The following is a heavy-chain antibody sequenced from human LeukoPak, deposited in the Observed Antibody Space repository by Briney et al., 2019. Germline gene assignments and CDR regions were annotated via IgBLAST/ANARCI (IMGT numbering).Heavy chain of an antibody. Sequence: PGGSLRLSCAASGFTFSSYAMSWVRQAPGKGLEWVSAISGSGGSTYYADSVKGRFTISRDNSKNTLYLQMNSLRAEDTAVYYCAKDRRNRGYSYGGIDYWGQGTLVTVSS. J-gene: IGHJ4*02. D-gene: IGHD5-18*01. CDR3: AKDRRNRGYSYGGIDY. V-gene: IGHV3-23*01. CDR1: GFTFSSYA. CDR2: ISGSGGST.